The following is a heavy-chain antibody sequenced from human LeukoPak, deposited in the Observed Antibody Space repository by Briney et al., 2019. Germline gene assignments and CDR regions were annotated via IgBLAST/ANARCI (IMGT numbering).Heavy chain of an antibody. CDR3: ARDDYCSSTSCYDAPYYFDY. D-gene: IGHD2-2*01. V-gene: IGHV1-46*01. J-gene: IGHJ4*02. Sequence: ASVKVSCKASGYTFTSYHMHWVRQAPGQGLEWMGIINPSDGSTTYAQNFQGRVTMTTDTSTSTAYMELRSLRSDDTAVYYCARDDYCSSTSCYDAPYYFDYWGQGTLVTVSS. CDR2: INPSDGST. CDR1: GYTFTSYH.